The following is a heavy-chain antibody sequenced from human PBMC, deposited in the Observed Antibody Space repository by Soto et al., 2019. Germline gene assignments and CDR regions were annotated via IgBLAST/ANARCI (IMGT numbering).Heavy chain of an antibody. CDR3: TRAKASGISALAP. J-gene: IGHJ5*02. D-gene: IGHD3-10*01. V-gene: IGHV3-74*01. Sequence: EVQVVESGGGLVQPGGSLRLSCAASGFIFNTYWMHWVRQAPGKGLVWISRINSDGSIADYADSVRGRITISRDNTKNTAYLQMNSLRGEDTAVHYCTRAKASGISALAPWGQGTLVTVSA. CDR1: GFIFNTYW. CDR2: INSDGSIA.